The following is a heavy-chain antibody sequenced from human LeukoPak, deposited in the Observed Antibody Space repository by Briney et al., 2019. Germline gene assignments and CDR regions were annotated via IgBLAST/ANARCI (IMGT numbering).Heavy chain of an antibody. CDR1: GFTFSNAW. Sequence: GGSLRLSCAASGFTFSNAWMSWVRQAPGKGLEWVGLIRDKPDGGTTDYAAPVKGRFTISRDDSKSMLYLQMNSLKTEDTAVYYGTTDNAPGMDVWGQGTTVTVSS. V-gene: IGHV3-15*01. CDR3: TTDNAPGMDV. CDR2: IRDKPDGGTT. J-gene: IGHJ6*02. D-gene: IGHD2-2*01.